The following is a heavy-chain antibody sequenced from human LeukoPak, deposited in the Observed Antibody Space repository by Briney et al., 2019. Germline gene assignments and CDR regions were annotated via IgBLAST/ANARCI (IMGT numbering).Heavy chain of an antibody. CDR1: GFTFSSYW. CDR2: INSDGSST. D-gene: IGHD6-6*01. Sequence: GGSLRLSCAASGFTFSSYWMHWVRQAPGKGLVWVSRINSDGSSTSYADSVKGRFTISRDNAKNTLYLQMNSLRAEDTAVYYCAKTYSSWAPDAFDIWGQGTMVTVSS. J-gene: IGHJ3*02. V-gene: IGHV3-74*01. CDR3: AKTYSSWAPDAFDI.